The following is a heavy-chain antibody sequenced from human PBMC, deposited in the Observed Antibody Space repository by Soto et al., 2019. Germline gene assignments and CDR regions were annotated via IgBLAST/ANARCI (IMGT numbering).Heavy chain of an antibody. D-gene: IGHD1-20*01. CDR3: AKDHFKGNGIYDGFDV. CDR2: IAGVDI. CDR1: GLTMSTYA. V-gene: IGHV3-23*01. Sequence: GGSLTLSCAGNGLTMSTYAMSWVRQAPGKGLEWVSTIAGVDIFYADSVQGRFTISIDNSKNLLFLQMNSLTADDTATYYCAKDHFKGNGIYDGFDVWGQGTTVTVSS. J-gene: IGHJ3*01.